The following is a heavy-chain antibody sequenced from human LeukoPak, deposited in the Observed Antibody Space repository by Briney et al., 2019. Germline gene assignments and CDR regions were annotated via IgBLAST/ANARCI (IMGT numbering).Heavy chain of an antibody. CDR3: AKTMYYFDSSGYYYFQD. J-gene: IGHJ1*01. Sequence: PGGSLRLSCAATGFTFSSYAMSWVRPAPRKGLEWVSGISGGGGSTYYADSVKGRFTISRDNSKNTLPLQMNGLKADDTAIYYCAKTMYYFDSSGYYYFQDWGQGTLVTVSS. CDR2: ISGGGGST. CDR1: GFTFSSYA. D-gene: IGHD3-22*01. V-gene: IGHV3-23*01.